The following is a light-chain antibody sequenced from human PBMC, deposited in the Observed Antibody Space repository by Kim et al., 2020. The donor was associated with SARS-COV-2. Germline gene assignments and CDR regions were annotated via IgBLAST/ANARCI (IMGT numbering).Light chain of an antibody. CDR1: SSGGGGFTY. V-gene: IGLV2-8*01. CDR3: SSYAGSYNLV. CDR2: VVT. J-gene: IGLJ2*01. Sequence: GQSVAISSTGPSSGGGGFTYISWYQQHPGKAPKLMIYVVTKRPSGVPDRFSGSKSGNTASLTVSGLQAEDEAEYYCSSYAGSYNLVFGGGTKLTVL.